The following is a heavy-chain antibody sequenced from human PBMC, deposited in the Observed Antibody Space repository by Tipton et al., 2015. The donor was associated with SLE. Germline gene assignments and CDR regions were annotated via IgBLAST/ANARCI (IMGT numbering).Heavy chain of an antibody. CDR1: GGSISSGDFH. CDR3: ARDFWSGYGSFDS. V-gene: IGHV4-31*03. CDR2: IYYGGGT. Sequence: TLSLTCTVSGGSISSGDFHWSWIRQFPGKGLEWIGNIYYGGGTYYNPSLKSRVTISVDTSKNQFSLKLSSVTAADTAGYYCARDFWSGYGSFDSWGQGTPVTVSP. J-gene: IGHJ4*02. D-gene: IGHD3-3*01.